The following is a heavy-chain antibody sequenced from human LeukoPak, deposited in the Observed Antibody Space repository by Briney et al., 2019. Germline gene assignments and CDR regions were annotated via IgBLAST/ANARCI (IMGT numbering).Heavy chain of an antibody. CDR2: IIPIFGTV. Sequence: SVKVSCTASGGTFSSYAISWVRQAPGQGLEWMGGIIPIFGTVNYAQKFQGRVTITADESTSTAYMELSSLRSEDTAVYYCARAWELLYTFDIWGQGTMVTVSS. CDR1: GGTFSSYA. J-gene: IGHJ3*02. V-gene: IGHV1-69*13. D-gene: IGHD1-26*01. CDR3: ARAWELLYTFDI.